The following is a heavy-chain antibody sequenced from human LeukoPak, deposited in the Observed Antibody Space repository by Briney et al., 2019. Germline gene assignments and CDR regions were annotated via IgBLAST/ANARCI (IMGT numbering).Heavy chain of an antibody. CDR2: ITGGGDDT. D-gene: IGHD6-6*01. Sequence: GGSLRLSCTASGFTFSTYDMSWVRQAPGKGLEWFSAITGGGDDTYYADSVKGRFTISRDNSKNSLYLQMNSLRVEDTAVYYCAKGSSSSRPYYFDCWGQGALVTVSS. CDR3: AKGSSSSRPYYFDC. V-gene: IGHV3-23*01. J-gene: IGHJ4*02. CDR1: GFTFSTYD.